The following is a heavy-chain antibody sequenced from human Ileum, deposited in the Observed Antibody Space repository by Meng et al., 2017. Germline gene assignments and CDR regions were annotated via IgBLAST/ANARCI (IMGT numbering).Heavy chain of an antibody. CDR3: AARYGYSSGRGDY. CDR1: GFTFTSSA. V-gene: IGHV1-58*01. CDR2: IVVGSGNT. Sequence: SVKVSCKASGFTFTSSAVQWVRQARGQRLEWIGWIVVGSGNTNYAQKFQERVTITRDMSTSTAYMELSSLRSEDTAVYYCAARYGYSSGRGDYWGQGNLGTVSS. J-gene: IGHJ4*02. D-gene: IGHD6-19*01.